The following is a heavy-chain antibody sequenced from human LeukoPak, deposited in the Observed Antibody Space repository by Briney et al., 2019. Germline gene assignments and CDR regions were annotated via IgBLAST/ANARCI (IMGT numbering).Heavy chain of an antibody. D-gene: IGHD1-26*01. Sequence: GGSLRLSCAASGFTFSSYAMSWVRQAPGKGLEWVSAISGSGGSTYYADSVKGRFTISRDNSKNTLYLQMNSLRAEDTAVYYCAKHVSGREKSPIDYWGQGTLVTVSS. J-gene: IGHJ4*02. V-gene: IGHV3-23*01. CDR3: AKHVSGREKSPIDY. CDR2: ISGSGGST. CDR1: GFTFSSYA.